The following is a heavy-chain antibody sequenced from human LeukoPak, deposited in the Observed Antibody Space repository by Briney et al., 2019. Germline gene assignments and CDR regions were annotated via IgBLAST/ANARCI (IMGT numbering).Heavy chain of an antibody. J-gene: IGHJ3*02. V-gene: IGHV5-51*01. D-gene: IGHD3-22*01. CDR1: GYSFTNSW. Sequence: GESLKISCQGSGYSFTNSWIGWVRQMPGKGLEWMGIIYPGDSDTTYSPSFQGQVTISADKSISTAYLQWSSLKASDTAMYYCASAGDTSDYFYFSAFDIWGQGTMVTVSS. CDR2: IYPGDSDT. CDR3: ASAGDTSDYFYFSAFDI.